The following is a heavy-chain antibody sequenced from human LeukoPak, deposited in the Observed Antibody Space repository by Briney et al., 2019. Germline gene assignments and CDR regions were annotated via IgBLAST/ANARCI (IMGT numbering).Heavy chain of an antibody. J-gene: IGHJ6*02. CDR1: GFTFSSYW. Sequence: GGSLRLSCAASGFTFSSYWMNWARQAPGKGLEWVASINHNGNVSYYVDSVKGRFTISRDNAKNSLYLQMSNLRAEDTAVYFCAREGGLDVWGQGATVTVSS. CDR2: INHNGNVS. CDR3: AREGGLDV. V-gene: IGHV3-7*03.